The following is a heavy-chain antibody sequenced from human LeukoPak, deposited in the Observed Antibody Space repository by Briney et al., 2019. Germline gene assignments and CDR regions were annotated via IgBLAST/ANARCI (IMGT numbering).Heavy chain of an antibody. J-gene: IGHJ4*02. V-gene: IGHV5-51*01. CDR2: IFPGESNI. CDR1: GYSFNTYW. CDR3: ARQGTAPFDY. Sequence: GESLKISCKGSGYSFNTYWIAWVRQMPGKGLEWMGMIFPGESNIRYSPSFQGLVTISADKSTNTAYLQWSSLQASDSAIYYCARQGTAPFDYWGQGTLVTVSS. D-gene: IGHD2-21*02.